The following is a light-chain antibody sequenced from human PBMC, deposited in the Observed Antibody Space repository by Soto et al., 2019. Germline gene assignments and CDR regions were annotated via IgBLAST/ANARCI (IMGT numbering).Light chain of an antibody. Sequence: QSVLTQPPSVSGAPGQRVTLSCSGSSSNIGAPFDVHWYQQVPGSAPKIVIYGNDNRPSGVPGRFSGSKSGTSASLAITGLQAEDEADYFCQSYDNSLSAWVFGGGTKLTVL. CDR3: QSYDNSLSAWV. V-gene: IGLV1-40*01. J-gene: IGLJ3*02. CDR1: SSNIGAPFD. CDR2: GND.